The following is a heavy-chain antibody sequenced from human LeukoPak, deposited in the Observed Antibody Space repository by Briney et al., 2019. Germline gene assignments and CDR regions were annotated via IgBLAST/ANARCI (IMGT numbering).Heavy chain of an antibody. D-gene: IGHD3-10*01. Sequence: GESLKISCQGSGYSFDNYWIAWARQMPGKGLGLMGVIYPADSDTKYSPSRQGQVTISADKSINTAYMQWSSLKASDTAIYYCARHTSALSHDFWGQGTLVTVSS. CDR2: IYPADSDT. V-gene: IGHV5-51*01. J-gene: IGHJ4*02. CDR1: GYSFDNYW. CDR3: ARHTSALSHDF.